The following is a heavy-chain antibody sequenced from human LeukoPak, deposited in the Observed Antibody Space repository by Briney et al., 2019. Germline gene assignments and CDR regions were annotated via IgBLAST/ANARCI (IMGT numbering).Heavy chain of an antibody. CDR1: GSTFNTYW. Sequence: GGSLRLSCAASGSTFNTYWMSCVRQAPGKGLKWVASIKEDGSDKYYVDSVKGRFTISRDNAKNSLYLQMNSLRAEDTAVYYCARGWAAHDYWGQGTLVTVSS. CDR3: ARGWAAHDY. CDR2: IKEDGSDK. D-gene: IGHD2-15*01. V-gene: IGHV3-7*05. J-gene: IGHJ4*02.